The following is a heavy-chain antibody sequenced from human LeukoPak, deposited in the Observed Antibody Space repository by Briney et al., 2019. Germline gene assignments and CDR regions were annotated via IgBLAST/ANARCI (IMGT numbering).Heavy chain of an antibody. CDR1: GGSISSSSYY. J-gene: IGHJ6*02. Sequence: SETLSLTCTVSGGSISSSSYYWGWIRQPPGKGLEWIGSIYYSGSTNYNPSLKSRVTISVDTSKNQFSLKLSSVTAADTAVYYCARGRSGYCSSTSCYRYYYYGMDVWGQGTTVTVSS. CDR3: ARGRSGYCSSTSCYRYYYYGMDV. CDR2: IYYSGST. V-gene: IGHV4-39*07. D-gene: IGHD2-2*01.